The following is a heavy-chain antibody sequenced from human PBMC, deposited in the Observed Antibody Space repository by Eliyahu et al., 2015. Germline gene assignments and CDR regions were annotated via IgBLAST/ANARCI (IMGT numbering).Heavy chain of an antibody. J-gene: IGHJ4*02. CDR3: ARGVEGYYDSSGWTFDY. V-gene: IGHV4-30-4*01. CDR1: GGSIXRGXYY. CDR2: IYYSGNT. Sequence: QVQLQESGPGLVKPSQTLSLTCTVSGGSIXRGXYYWSWIRQPPGKGLEWIGYIYYSGNTYYNPSLKSRVTISVDTSKNQFSLILSSVTAADTAVYYCARGVEGYYDSSGWTFDYWGQGTLVTVSS. D-gene: IGHD3-22*01.